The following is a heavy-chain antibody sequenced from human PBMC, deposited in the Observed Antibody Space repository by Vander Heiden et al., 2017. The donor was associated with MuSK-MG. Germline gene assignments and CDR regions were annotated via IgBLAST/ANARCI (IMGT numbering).Heavy chain of an antibody. J-gene: IGHJ4*02. CDR3: ARGWFGELLGLPDY. V-gene: IGHV4-61*01. CDR2: IYYSGST. D-gene: IGHD3-10*01. Sequence: QVQLQESGPGLVKPSETLSLTCTVSGGSVSSGSYYWSWIRQPPGKGLEWIGYIYYSGSTNYNPSLKSRVTISVDTSKNQFSLKLSSVTAADTAVYYCARGWFGELLGLPDYWGQGTLVTVSS. CDR1: GGSVSSGSYY.